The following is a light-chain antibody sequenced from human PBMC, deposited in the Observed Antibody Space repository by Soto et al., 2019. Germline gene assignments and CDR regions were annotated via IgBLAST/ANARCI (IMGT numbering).Light chain of an antibody. CDR1: QSVSSN. V-gene: IGKV3-15*01. CDR2: GAS. J-gene: IGKJ1*01. CDR3: QQYNNWPPVRA. Sequence: EIVMTQSPATLSVPPGERATLSCRASQSVSSNLAWYQQKPGQAPRLLIYGASTRATGIPARFSGSGSGTEFTLTISSLQSEDFAVYYCQQYNNWPPVRAFGQGTKVDIK.